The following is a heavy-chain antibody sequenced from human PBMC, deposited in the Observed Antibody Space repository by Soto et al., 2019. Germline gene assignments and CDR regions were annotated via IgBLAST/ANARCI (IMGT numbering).Heavy chain of an antibody. CDR3: ARGRFGISSWFPNY. D-gene: IGHD2-2*01. CDR2: INDSGST. J-gene: IGHJ4*02. Sequence: QVQLQQWGAGLLKPSETLSLTCAVYGRSFRGYSWSWIRQPPGKGLEWIGEINDSGSTNYNPSLKSRVIISVDTSKNQFSLKLDSVTVADTAVYFCARGRFGISSWFPNYWGQGTLVTVSS. V-gene: IGHV4-34*01. CDR1: GRSFRGYS.